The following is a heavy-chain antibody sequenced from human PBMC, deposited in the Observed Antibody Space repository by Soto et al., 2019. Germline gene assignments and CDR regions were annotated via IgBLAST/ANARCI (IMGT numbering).Heavy chain of an antibody. D-gene: IGHD7-27*01. CDR3: AKSHSAWGPFDY. V-gene: IGHV3-23*01. CDR2: VSGSGDVS. J-gene: IGHJ4*02. Sequence: GGSLRLSCAASGFTFNNYAMTWVRQAPGKGLEWVSTVSGSGDVSYHADSVKGRFTISRDNSKNTLYLQMNSLRAEDTAVYYCAKSHSAWGPFDYWGQGTLVTVSS. CDR1: GFTFNNYA.